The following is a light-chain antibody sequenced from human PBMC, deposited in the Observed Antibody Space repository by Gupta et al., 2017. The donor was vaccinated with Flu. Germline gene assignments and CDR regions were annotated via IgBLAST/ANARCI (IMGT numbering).Light chain of an antibody. J-gene: IGKJ2*01. V-gene: IGKV1-6*01. CDR3: LQDYNFPNT. CDR1: QDIRKD. Sequence: AIQMTQSPSSLSASVGDRVTITCRASQDIRKDLGWYQQRPGKAPKLLIHSASSLQSGVPSRFSGSGSGTEFTLTISSLQPEDFATYYCLQDYNFPNTFGQGTKLEIK. CDR2: SAS.